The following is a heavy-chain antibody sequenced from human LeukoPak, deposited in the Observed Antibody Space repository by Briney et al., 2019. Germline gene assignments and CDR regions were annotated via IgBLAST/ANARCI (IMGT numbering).Heavy chain of an antibody. CDR3: ARDPPFIIGTTFFDY. V-gene: IGHV3-21*01. Sequence: GGSLRLSCAASGFTFRSYAMNWVRQAPGKGLEWVSAISGSGSATYYADSVKGRFTISRDNAKNSLYLQMNSLRAEDTAVYYCARDPPFIIGTTFFDYWGQGTLVTVSS. CDR1: GFTFRSYA. D-gene: IGHD1-20*01. J-gene: IGHJ4*02. CDR2: ISGSGSAT.